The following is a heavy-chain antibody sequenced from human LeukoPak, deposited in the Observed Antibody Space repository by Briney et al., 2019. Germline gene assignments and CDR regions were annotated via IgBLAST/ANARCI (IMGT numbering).Heavy chain of an antibody. CDR3: AGGNFYGMDV. CDR2: INSDGSSA. CDR1: GFTFSSYW. V-gene: IGHV3-74*01. Sequence: GGSLRLSCAASGFTFSSYWMHWVRQAPGKGLVWVSRINSDGSSAAYADSGKGRFTISRDNAKNTLYLQMNSLRAEDTAVYYCAGGNFYGMDVWGQGTTVTVSS. J-gene: IGHJ6*02.